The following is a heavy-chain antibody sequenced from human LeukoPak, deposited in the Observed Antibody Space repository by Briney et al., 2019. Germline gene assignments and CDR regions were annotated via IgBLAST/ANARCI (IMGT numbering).Heavy chain of an antibody. CDR3: ARLWRGYYYFDY. J-gene: IGHJ4*02. CDR1: GGPISSGDYY. D-gene: IGHD3-3*01. Sequence: SETLSLTCSVSGGPISSGDYYWSWIRQPPGTGLESIGYIYYSGSTYYNPSLKSRVTISVDTSKNQFSLKQSSVTAADTAVYYCARLWRGYYYFDYTGQGTLLTVSS. V-gene: IGHV4-30-4*08. CDR2: IYYSGST.